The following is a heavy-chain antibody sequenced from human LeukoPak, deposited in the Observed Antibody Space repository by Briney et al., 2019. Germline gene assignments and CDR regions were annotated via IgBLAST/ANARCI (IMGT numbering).Heavy chain of an antibody. CDR2: INHSGST. D-gene: IGHD3-16*02. J-gene: IGHJ4*02. V-gene: IGHV4-34*01. CDR3: ARNLLSGVWGSYRSPFDY. Sequence: PSETLSLTCAVYGGSFSGYYWSWIRQSPGKGLEWIGEINHSGSTNYNPSLKSRVTISVDTSKNQFSLKLSSVTAADTAVYYCARNLLSGVWGSYRSPFDYWGQGTLVTVSS. CDR1: GGSFSGYY.